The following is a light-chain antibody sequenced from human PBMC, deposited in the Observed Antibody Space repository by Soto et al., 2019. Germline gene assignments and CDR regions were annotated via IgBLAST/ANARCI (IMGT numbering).Light chain of an antibody. CDR2: GAF. CDR3: QQLKSYPLT. Sequence: AIRMTQSPSSFSASTGDRFTTTCRASQGISSYLAWYQQKPGKAPKLLIHGAFTLQSGVPSRFSGSVSGTDFTLTISSLQPEDFATYYCQQLKSYPLTFGGGTKVDIK. V-gene: IGKV1-8*01. CDR1: QGISSY. J-gene: IGKJ4*01.